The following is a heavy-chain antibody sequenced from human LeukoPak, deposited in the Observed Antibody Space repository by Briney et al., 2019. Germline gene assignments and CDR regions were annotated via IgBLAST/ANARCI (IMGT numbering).Heavy chain of an antibody. CDR1: GFTFRSYW. CDR3: TRGGYSSNYFWND. D-gene: IGHD6-13*01. CDR2: IKRDGSEK. V-gene: IGHV3-7*01. Sequence: GGSLRLSCAASGFTFRSYWMTWVRQAPGKGPEWVANIKRDGSEKYYLDSVKGRFTISRDDAKNSLHLQMNSLRAEDTAVYYCTRGGYSSNYFWNDWGQGTLVTVSP. J-gene: IGHJ4*02.